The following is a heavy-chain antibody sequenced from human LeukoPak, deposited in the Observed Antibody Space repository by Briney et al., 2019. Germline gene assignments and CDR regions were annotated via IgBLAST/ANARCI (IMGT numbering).Heavy chain of an antibody. CDR2: IISDGSSA. CDR3: TRDRRYGGMDV. J-gene: IGHJ6*02. Sequence: GGSLRLSCAASGFTFSSYWMHWVRQAPGKGMVWVSRIISDGSSATHADSVKGRFTVSRDNAKNMLYLQMNSLRAEDTAVYYCTRDRRYGGMDVWGQGTTVTVSS. D-gene: IGHD3-10*01. CDR1: GFTFSSYW. V-gene: IGHV3-74*01.